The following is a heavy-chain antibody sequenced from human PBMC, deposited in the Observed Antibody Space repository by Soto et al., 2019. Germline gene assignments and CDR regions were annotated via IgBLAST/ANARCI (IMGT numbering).Heavy chain of an antibody. D-gene: IGHD2-21*02. CDR3: ARPRPYCGGDCPDS. Sequence: EVQLVESGGGLVQPGGSLRLSCAASGFTFSSYWMHWVLQAPGKELVWVSRINSDGSSTSYADSVKGRFTISRDNAKNTLYLQMNSLRADDTAVYYCARPRPYCGGDCPDSWGQGTLVTVSS. CDR2: INSDGSST. CDR1: GFTFSSYW. V-gene: IGHV3-74*01. J-gene: IGHJ4*02.